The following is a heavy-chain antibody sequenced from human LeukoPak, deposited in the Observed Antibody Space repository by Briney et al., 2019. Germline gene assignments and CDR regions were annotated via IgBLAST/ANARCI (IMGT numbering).Heavy chain of an antibody. CDR2: ISAYNGNT. Sequence: ASVKVSCKASGYTFTSYGISWVRQAPGQGLEWMGWISAYNGNTNYAQKLQGRVTMTTDTSTSTAYMELRSLRSDDTAVYYCAREGLTMVRGARSWFDPWGQGTLVTISS. D-gene: IGHD3-10*01. CDR1: GYTFTSYG. J-gene: IGHJ5*02. V-gene: IGHV1-18*01. CDR3: AREGLTMVRGARSWFDP.